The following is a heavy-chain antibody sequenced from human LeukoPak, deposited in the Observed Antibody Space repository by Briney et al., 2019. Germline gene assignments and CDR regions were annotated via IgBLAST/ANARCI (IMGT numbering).Heavy chain of an antibody. D-gene: IGHD4-17*01. CDR3: AKEPDYGDYVDYFDY. Sequence: ETLSLTCTVSGGSISSYYWSWVRQAPGKGLEWVSAISGSGGSTYYADSVKGRFTISRDNSKNTLYLQMNSLRAEDTAVYYCAKEPDYGDYVDYFDYWGQGTLVTVSS. CDR2: ISGSGGST. CDR1: GGSISSYY. V-gene: IGHV3-23*01. J-gene: IGHJ4*02.